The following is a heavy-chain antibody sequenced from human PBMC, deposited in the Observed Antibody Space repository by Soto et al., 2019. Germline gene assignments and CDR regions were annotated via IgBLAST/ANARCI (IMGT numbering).Heavy chain of an antibody. V-gene: IGHV4-31*03. CDR2: IYYSGST. J-gene: IGHJ6*02. Sequence: QVQLQESGPGLVKPSQTLSLTCTVSGGSISSGGYYWSWIRQHPGTGLEWIGYIYYSGSTYYNPSLKSRVTISVDTSKNQFSLKLSSVTAADTAVYYCARDRDRLPNSSGYYYYYGMDVWGQGTTVTVSS. D-gene: IGHD3-22*01. CDR3: ARDRDRLPNSSGYYYYYGMDV. CDR1: GGSISSGGYY.